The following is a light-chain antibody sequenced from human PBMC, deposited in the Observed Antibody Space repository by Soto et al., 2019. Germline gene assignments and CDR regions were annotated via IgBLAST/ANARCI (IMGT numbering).Light chain of an antibody. CDR3: AAWDDSLSGHVV. V-gene: IGLV1-47*01. J-gene: IGLJ2*01. CDR1: SSNIGSNY. Sequence: QSVLTQPPSASGTPGQRVTISCSGSSSNIGSNYVYWYQQLPGTAPKLLIYRNNQRPSGVPDRCSGSKSGTSASLAISGLRSEAEADYYGAAWDDSLSGHVVFGGGTKLTVL. CDR2: RNN.